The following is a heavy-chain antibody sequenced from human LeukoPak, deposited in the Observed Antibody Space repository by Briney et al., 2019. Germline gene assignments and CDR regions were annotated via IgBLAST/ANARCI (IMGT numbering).Heavy chain of an antibody. V-gene: IGHV3-30-3*01. CDR1: GFTFSSYA. Sequence: GGSLRLSCAASGFTFSSYAMHWVRQAPGKGLEWVAVISYDGSNKYYADSVKGRFTISRDNSKNTLYLQMNSLRAVDTAVYYCAREGVVVVLDAFDIWGQGTMVTVSS. D-gene: IGHD2-15*01. CDR2: ISYDGSNK. J-gene: IGHJ3*02. CDR3: AREGVVVVLDAFDI.